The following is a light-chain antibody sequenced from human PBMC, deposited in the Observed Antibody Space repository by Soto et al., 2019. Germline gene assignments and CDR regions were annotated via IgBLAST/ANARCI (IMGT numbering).Light chain of an antibody. Sequence: DIQLTQSPSFLSASVGDRVTITCRASQGIRSLLTWYQQKPGQAPKLLIYAASTLQSRVPYRFSVGGSGTDFTLTINCLQPADFATYYCLHFNNCPLTFGAGTKVQV. CDR2: AAS. J-gene: IGKJ4*01. CDR3: LHFNNCPLT. V-gene: IGKV1-9*01. CDR1: QGIRSL.